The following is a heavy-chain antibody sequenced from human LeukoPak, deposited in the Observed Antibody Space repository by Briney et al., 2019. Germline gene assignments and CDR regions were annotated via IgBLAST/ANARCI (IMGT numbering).Heavy chain of an antibody. D-gene: IGHD6-13*01. Sequence: PGGSLRLSCAASGFTFSSYWMHWVRQAPGKGLVWVSRINSDGSSTSYADSVKGRFTISRDNSKNTLYLQMNSLRAEDTAVYYCAHLYSSSWYCFDYWGQGTLVTVSS. CDR1: GFTFSSYW. V-gene: IGHV3-74*01. CDR3: AHLYSSSWYCFDY. CDR2: INSDGSST. J-gene: IGHJ4*02.